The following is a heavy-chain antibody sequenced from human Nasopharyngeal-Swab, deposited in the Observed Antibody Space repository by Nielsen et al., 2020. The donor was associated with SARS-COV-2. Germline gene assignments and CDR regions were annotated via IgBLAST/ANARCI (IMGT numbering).Heavy chain of an antibody. CDR2: INSDGSST. CDR1: GFTFSSYW. CDR3: ARAYYDSEVSGYYYYYMDV. D-gene: IGHD3-22*01. J-gene: IGHJ6*03. Sequence: GESLKISCAASGFTFSSYWMHWVRQAPGKGLVWVSRINSDGSSTSYADSVKGRFTISRDNAKNTLYLQMNSLRAEDTAVYYCARAYYDSEVSGYYYYYMDVWGKGTTVTVSS. V-gene: IGHV3-74*01.